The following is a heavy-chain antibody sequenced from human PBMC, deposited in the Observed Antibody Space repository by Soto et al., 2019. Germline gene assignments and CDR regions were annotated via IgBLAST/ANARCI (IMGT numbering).Heavy chain of an antibody. CDR2: ISGSGGST. Sequence: PGGSLRLSCAASGFTFSSYAMSWVRQAPGKGLEWVSAISGSGGSTYYADSVKGRFTISRDNSKNTLYLQMNSLRAEDTAVYYCAKDIPDPDIVVVPAAIDDAFDIWGQGTMVTVSS. J-gene: IGHJ3*02. D-gene: IGHD2-2*01. CDR1: GFTFSSYA. V-gene: IGHV3-23*01. CDR3: AKDIPDPDIVVVPAAIDDAFDI.